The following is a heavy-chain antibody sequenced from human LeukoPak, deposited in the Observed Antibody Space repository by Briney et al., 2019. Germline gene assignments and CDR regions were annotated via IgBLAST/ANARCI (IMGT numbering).Heavy chain of an antibody. D-gene: IGHD6-19*01. CDR2: INPNSGGT. CDR1: GYTFTGYY. Sequence: GASVKVSCKASGYTFTGYYMHWVRQAPGQGLEWMGWINPNSGGTNYAQKFQGRVTMTRDTSISTAYMELSRLKSDDTAVYYCARNYHSSGWYFDYWGQGTLVTVSS. V-gene: IGHV1-2*02. CDR3: ARNYHSSGWYFDY. J-gene: IGHJ4*02.